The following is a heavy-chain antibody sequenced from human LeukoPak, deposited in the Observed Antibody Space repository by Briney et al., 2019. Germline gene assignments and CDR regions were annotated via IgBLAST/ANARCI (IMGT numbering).Heavy chain of an antibody. D-gene: IGHD3-16*01. J-gene: IGHJ3*02. V-gene: IGHV4-61*02. CDR2: IHTSGST. CDR3: TTGGGYDAFDI. Sequence: SETLSLTCSVSGGSFSSSSYYWSWIRQPAGKGLEWIRRIHTSGSTNYNPSPKSRVTISADTSKNQFFLKLSSVTAADTAVYYCTTGGGYDAFDIWGQGTMVTVSS. CDR1: GGSFSSSSYY.